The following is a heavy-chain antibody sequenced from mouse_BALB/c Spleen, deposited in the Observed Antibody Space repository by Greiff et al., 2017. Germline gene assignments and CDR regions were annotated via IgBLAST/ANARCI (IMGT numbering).Heavy chain of an antibody. CDR3: TRGELGRHYFDY. CDR1: GYTFTSYW. Sequence: QVQLKQPGAELVRPGASVKLSCKASGYTFTSYWINWVKQRPGQGLEWIGNIYPSDSYTNYNQKFKDKATLTVDKSSSTAYMQLSSPTSEDSAVYYCTRGELGRHYFDYWGQGTTLTVSS. D-gene: IGHD4-1*01. J-gene: IGHJ2*01. CDR2: IYPSDSYT. V-gene: IGHV1-69*02.